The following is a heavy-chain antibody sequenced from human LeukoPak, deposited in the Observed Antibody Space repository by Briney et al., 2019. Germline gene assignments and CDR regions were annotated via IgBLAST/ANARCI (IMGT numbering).Heavy chain of an antibody. V-gene: IGHV2-5*02. Sequence: SGPTLVNPTQTLTLTCTFSGFSISTRGVSVGWIRQPPGEALEWLALIYWDDDKRYSPSLQGRLTITKDTSKNQVVLTMTNMGPVDTATYYCAHKFYGPFDEWGQGTLVTVSS. J-gene: IGHJ4*02. CDR3: AHKFYGPFDE. CDR2: IYWDDDK. D-gene: IGHD2/OR15-2a*01. CDR1: GFSISTRGVS.